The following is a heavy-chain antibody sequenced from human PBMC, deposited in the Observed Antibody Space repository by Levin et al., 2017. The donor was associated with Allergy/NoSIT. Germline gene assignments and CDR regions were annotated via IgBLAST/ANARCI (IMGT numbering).Heavy chain of an antibody. CDR3: AKGDIVVVVAAPPYYFDY. CDR2: ISGSGGST. CDR1: GFTFSSYA. V-gene: IGHV3-23*01. J-gene: IGHJ4*02. D-gene: IGHD2-15*01. Sequence: GESLKISCAASGFTFSSYAMSWVRQAPGKGLEWVSAISGSGGSTYYADSVKGRFTISRDNSKNTLYLQMNSLRAEDTAVYYCAKGDIVVVVAAPPYYFDYWGQGTLVTVSS.